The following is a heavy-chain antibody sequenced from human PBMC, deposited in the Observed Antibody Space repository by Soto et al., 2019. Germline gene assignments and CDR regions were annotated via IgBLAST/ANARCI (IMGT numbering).Heavy chain of an antibody. CDR2: MNPNSGNT. CDR1: GYTFGTYD. Sequence: QEQLVQSGAEVKKPGASVKVSCKASGYTFGTYDFNWVRQAPGQGLEWMGWMNPNSGNTGYAQKFRGRVSMTRNTSIRTAYMELSNLRSEDTALYFCARRKERSGPNYFDLWGQGTLVTVSS. D-gene: IGHD6-25*01. CDR3: ARRKERSGPNYFDL. V-gene: IGHV1-8*01. J-gene: IGHJ4*02.